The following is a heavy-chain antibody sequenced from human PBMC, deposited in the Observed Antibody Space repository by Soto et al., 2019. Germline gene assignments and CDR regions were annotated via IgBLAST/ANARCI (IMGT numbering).Heavy chain of an antibody. CDR2: MNPNSGNT. CDR3: ARGDYKTPFDP. J-gene: IGHJ5*02. V-gene: IGHV1-8*01. Sequence: GASVKVSCKAFGYTYTRYDINWRRQATGQGLEWMGWMNPNSGNTGYAQKFQGRVTMTRNTSISTAYMELSSLRSEDTAVYYCARGDYKTPFDPWGQGTLVTVFS. D-gene: IGHD4-4*01. CDR1: GYTYTRYD.